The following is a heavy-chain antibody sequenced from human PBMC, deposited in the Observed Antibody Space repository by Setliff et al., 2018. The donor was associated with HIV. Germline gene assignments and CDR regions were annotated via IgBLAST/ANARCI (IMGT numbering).Heavy chain of an antibody. CDR3: ARGSPASIAARPWYFQH. J-gene: IGHJ1*01. D-gene: IGHD6-6*01. CDR2: INHSGST. Sequence: SETLSLTCAAYGGPFTNHGWSWIRQPPGKGLEWIGEINHSGSTNYNPSLKSRVTISVDTSKNQFSLKLSSVTAADTAVYYCARGSPASIAARPWYFQHWGQGTLVTVSS. CDR1: GGPFTNHG. V-gene: IGHV4-34*01.